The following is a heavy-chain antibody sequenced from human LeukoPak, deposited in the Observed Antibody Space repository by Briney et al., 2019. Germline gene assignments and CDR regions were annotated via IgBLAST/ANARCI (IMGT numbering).Heavy chain of an antibody. J-gene: IGHJ5*02. D-gene: IGHD6-19*01. V-gene: IGHV3-23*01. CDR2: ISGSGGST. CDR3: AKERSGWYLPGWFDP. Sequence: GGSLRLSCAVSGFTFSSYTMSWVRQAPGKGLEWVSAISGSGGSTYYADSVKGRFTISRDNSKNTLYPQMNSLRAEDTAVYYCAKERSGWYLPGWFDPWGQGTLVTVSS. CDR1: GFTFSSYT.